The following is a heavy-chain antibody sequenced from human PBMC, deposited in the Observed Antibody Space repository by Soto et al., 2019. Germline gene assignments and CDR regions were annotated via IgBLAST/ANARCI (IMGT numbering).Heavy chain of an antibody. CDR3: AKYRRTDAEGYRLDF. V-gene: IGHV4-59*01. D-gene: IGHD5-12*01. Sequence: SETLSLTCSLSGGSISGYYWIWIQQPPGKGLEWIGYVYYSGSTKYNPSLESRVTISVDMSNNQFSLMLTSVTAADTAVYYCAKYRRTDAEGYRLDFWGQGTLVTVS. CDR2: VYYSGST. J-gene: IGHJ4*02. CDR1: GGSISGYY.